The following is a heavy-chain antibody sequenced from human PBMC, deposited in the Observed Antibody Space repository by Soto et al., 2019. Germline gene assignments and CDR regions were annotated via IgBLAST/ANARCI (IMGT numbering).Heavy chain of an antibody. V-gene: IGHV3-21*01. CDR1: GFTFSGYT. J-gene: IGHJ6*02. CDR2: ITSSSTDI. CDR3: VRDTGFYDDAGQKYYYGMEV. Sequence: QLVESGGGLVKPGGSLRLSCAASGFTFSGYTMNWVRLAPGTGLEWVSSITSSSTDIYYADSVKGRFTISRDNAENSLFLQMTSLRAEDTAVYYCVRDTGFYDDAGQKYYYGMEVWGQGTTVTVS. D-gene: IGHD3-22*01.